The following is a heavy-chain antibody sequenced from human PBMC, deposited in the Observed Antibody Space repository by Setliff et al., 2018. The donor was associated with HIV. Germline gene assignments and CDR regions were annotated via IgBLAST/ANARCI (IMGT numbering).Heavy chain of an antibody. J-gene: IGHJ6*03. V-gene: IGHV4-39*01. D-gene: IGHD2-15*01. Sequence: TLSLTCSVSGGPMRSSSYYWGWIRQPPGKGLEWIGSIYYTGSTYSNPSLKSRLTISEDASKSQFSLTLRSVTAADTAVYYCALTGHRLLRGYMDVWGKGTTVTVSS. CDR3: ALTGHRLLRGYMDV. CDR2: IYYTGST. CDR1: GGPMRSSSYY.